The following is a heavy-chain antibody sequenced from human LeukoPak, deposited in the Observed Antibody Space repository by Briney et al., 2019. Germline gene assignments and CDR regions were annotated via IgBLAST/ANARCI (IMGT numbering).Heavy chain of an antibody. CDR3: ARAPYDSGGYYDYYFDY. D-gene: IGHD3-22*01. J-gene: IGHJ4*02. Sequence: SETLCLTCTVSGGSISSYYWSWIRQPPGKGLEWIGYIYYSGSTNYNPSLKSRVTISVDTSKNQFSLKLSSVTAADTAVYYCARAPYDSGGYYDYYFDYWGQGTLVTVSS. CDR1: GGSISSYY. V-gene: IGHV4-59*08. CDR2: IYYSGST.